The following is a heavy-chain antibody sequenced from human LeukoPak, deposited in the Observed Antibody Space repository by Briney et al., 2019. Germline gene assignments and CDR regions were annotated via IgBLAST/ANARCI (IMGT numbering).Heavy chain of an antibody. D-gene: IGHD3-16*02. CDR3: ARGRSYDYVWGSYRYQNWLDP. CDR2: INHSGST. CDR1: GGSFSGYY. J-gene: IGHJ5*02. Sequence: SETLSLTCAVYGGSFSGYYWSWIRQPPGKGLEWIGEINHSGSTNYNPSLKSRVTISVDTSKNQFSLKLSSVTAADTAVYYCARGRSYDYVWGSYRYQNWLDPWGQGTLVTVSS. V-gene: IGHV4-34*01.